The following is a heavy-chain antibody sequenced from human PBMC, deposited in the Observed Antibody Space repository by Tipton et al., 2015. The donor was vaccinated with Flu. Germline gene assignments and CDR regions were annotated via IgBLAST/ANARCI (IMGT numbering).Heavy chain of an antibody. CDR1: GFTFSNAW. D-gene: IGHD3-3*01. Sequence: GSLRLSCAGSGFTFSNAWLTWVRQPPGKGLEWVGRIKSKADGGTTGYPAPVKGRFTISRDDSKNTLYLQMNSLKTEDTAVYYCTTVRGYYGNFDHWGQGTLVSVSS. J-gene: IGHJ4*02. V-gene: IGHV3-15*01. CDR2: IKSKADGGTT. CDR3: TTVRGYYGNFDH.